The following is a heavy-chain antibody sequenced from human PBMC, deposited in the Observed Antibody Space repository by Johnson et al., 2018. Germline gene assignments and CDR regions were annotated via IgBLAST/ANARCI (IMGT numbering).Heavy chain of an antibody. V-gene: IGHV3-23*01. J-gene: IGHJ3*02. D-gene: IGHD2-21*02. CDR2: ISGSGGSA. CDR3: ARHTKPRDCGGDCYAFDI. CDR1: GLTFSGHS. Sequence: VQLQESGGGLVQPGGSLRLSCAASGLTFSGHSMSWVRQAPGKGLEWVSGISGSGGSAFYAESVKGRFTISRDNSKNTLSVETNSLRVEDTAVYYCARHTKPRDCGGDCYAFDIWGQGTMVTVSS.